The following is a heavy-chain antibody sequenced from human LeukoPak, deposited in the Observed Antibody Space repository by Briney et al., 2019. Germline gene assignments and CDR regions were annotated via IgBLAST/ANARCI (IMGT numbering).Heavy chain of an antibody. Sequence: SETLSLTCTVSGGSISTYYWSWIRQPAGKGLEWIGRIYTSGSTNYNPSLNSRVTISRDTSKNHFSLELSSVTAADTAVYFCARGRVSSSSWYSTYYYYFYMDVWGKGTTVTVSS. J-gene: IGHJ6*03. CDR1: GGSISTYY. V-gene: IGHV4-4*07. D-gene: IGHD6-13*01. CDR3: ARGRVSSSSWYSTYYYYFYMDV. CDR2: IYTSGST.